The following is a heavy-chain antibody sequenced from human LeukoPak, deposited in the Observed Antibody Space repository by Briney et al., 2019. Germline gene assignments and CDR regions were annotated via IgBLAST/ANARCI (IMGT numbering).Heavy chain of an antibody. CDR1: GESFSGYY. Sequence: SETLSLTCAVYGESFSGYYWSWIRQPPGKGLEWIGEINHSGSTNYNPSLKSRVTISVDTSKNQFSLKLSSVTAADTAVYYCARGQTDLYYFDYWGQGTLVTVSS. J-gene: IGHJ4*02. CDR3: ARGQTDLYYFDY. V-gene: IGHV4-34*01. CDR2: INHSGST.